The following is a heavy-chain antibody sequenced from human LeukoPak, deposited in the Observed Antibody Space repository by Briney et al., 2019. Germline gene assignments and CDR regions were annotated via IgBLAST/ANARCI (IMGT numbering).Heavy chain of an antibody. CDR1: GFTFSSYG. D-gene: IGHD3-3*01. V-gene: IGHV3-30*18. J-gene: IGHJ4*02. CDR2: TSYDGSDK. Sequence: QAGGSLRLPCAASGFTFSSYGMHWVRQAPGKGPEWVAVTSYDGSDKYYADSVKGRFTISRDNPKKTLYLQMNSLRAEDTAVYYCAKDWSDLDYWGQGTLVTVSS. CDR3: AKDWSDLDY.